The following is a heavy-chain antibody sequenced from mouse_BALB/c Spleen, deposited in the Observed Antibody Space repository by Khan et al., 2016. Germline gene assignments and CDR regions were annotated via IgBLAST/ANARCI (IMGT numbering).Heavy chain of an antibody. D-gene: IGHD2-12*01. CDR3: ARSNMNDFWFGY. V-gene: IGHV3-8*02. CDR1: GDSITSGY. Sequence: VQLKESGPSLVKPSQTLSLTCSVTGDSITSGYWNWIRKFPGNKLEYMGYINYSGSTHYNPSLKSRISITRDTSKNQYYLQLNSVTTEDIATYXCARSNMNDFWFGYWGHGTLVTVSA. J-gene: IGHJ3*01. CDR2: INYSGST.